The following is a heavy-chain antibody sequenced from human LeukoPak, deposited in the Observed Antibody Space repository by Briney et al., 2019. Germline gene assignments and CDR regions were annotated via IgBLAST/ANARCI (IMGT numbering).Heavy chain of an antibody. CDR3: ARDRTLDY. CDR2: ISSSSSAI. Sequence: GGSLRLSCAASGFTFSSSAMNWVRQAPGKGLEWVSYISSSSSAIYYADSVKGRFTVSRDNAKNSLYLQMNSLRAEDTAVYYCARDRTLDYWGQGTLVTVSS. CDR1: GFTFSSSA. J-gene: IGHJ4*02. V-gene: IGHV3-48*01.